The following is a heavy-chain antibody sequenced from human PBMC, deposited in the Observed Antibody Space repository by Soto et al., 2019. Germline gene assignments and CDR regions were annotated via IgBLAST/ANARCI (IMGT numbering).Heavy chain of an antibody. CDR2: MHDSGTT. CDR3: ARGGLYDLWSGLFD. CDR1: GASVTSGDYY. Sequence: QAQLQESGPGLVRPSQTLSLSCSVSGASVTSGDYYWNWIRQTPGTGLEWLGYMHDSGTTSYNPSLKSRVTRSGDTAKNQFSRKLTSLIGADRAGEFCARGGLYDLWSGLFDWVQGIRVTFSS. J-gene: IGHJ4*02. V-gene: IGHV4-30-4*01. D-gene: IGHD3-3*01.